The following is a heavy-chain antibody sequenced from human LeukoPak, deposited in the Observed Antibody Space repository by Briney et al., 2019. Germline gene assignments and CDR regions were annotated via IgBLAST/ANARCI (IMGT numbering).Heavy chain of an antibody. J-gene: IGHJ6*02. CDR1: GYSFTSYW. CDR3: ARLLDTMVRGLDGMDV. Sequence: PGESLKISCKGSGYSFTSYWIGWVRPMPGKGPEWMGIIYPGDSDTRYSPSFQGQVTISADKSISTAYLQWSSLKASDTAMYYCARLLDTMVRGLDGMDVWGQGTTVTVSS. D-gene: IGHD3-10*01. CDR2: IYPGDSDT. V-gene: IGHV5-51*01.